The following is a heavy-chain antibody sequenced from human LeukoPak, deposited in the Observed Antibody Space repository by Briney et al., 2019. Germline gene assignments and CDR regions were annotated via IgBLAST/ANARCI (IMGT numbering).Heavy chain of an antibody. CDR1: GGSISSSSYY. J-gene: IGHJ5*02. V-gene: IGHV4-39*07. CDR2: INHSGST. CDR3: ARGYHTGYSSSWPSRWFDP. Sequence: SETLSLTCTVSGGSISSSSYYWSWIRQPPGKGLEWIGEINHSGSTNYNPSLKSRVTISVDTSKNQFSLKLSSVTAADTAVYYCARGYHTGYSSSWPSRWFDPWGQGTLVTVSS. D-gene: IGHD6-13*01.